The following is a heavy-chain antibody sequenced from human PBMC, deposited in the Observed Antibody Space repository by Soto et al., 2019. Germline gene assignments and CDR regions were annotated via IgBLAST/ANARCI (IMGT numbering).Heavy chain of an antibody. J-gene: IGHJ6*02. Sequence: QVQLQQWGAGLLKPSETLSLTCAVYGGSFSGYYWSWIRQPPGKGLEWIGEINHSGSTNYNPSLKSRVTISVDTSKNQFSLKLSSVTAADTAVYYCATAFLRFFGGGRSTMDVWGQGTTVTVSS. CDR2: INHSGST. CDR3: ATAFLRFFGGGRSTMDV. CDR1: GGSFSGYY. D-gene: IGHD3-3*01. V-gene: IGHV4-34*01.